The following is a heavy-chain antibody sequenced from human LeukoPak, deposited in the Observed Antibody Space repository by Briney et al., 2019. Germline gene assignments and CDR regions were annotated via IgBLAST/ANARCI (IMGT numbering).Heavy chain of an antibody. D-gene: IGHD3-10*02. Sequence: GGSLRLSCAASGFIFSSYGMHWVRQAPGKGLEWVAVISSDGSNKYYVDSVKGRSTISRDNSKNTEYLQMNSLRAEDTAVYYCAELGITMIGGVWGKGTTVTISS. J-gene: IGHJ6*04. CDR3: AELGITMIGGV. CDR2: ISSDGSNK. CDR1: GFIFSSYG. V-gene: IGHV3-30*18.